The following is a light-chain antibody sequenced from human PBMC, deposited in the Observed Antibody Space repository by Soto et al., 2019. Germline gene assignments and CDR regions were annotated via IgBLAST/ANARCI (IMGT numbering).Light chain of an antibody. Sequence: EIVMTQSPATLSVSPGERATLSCRASQSVRSNLAWYQQKPGQAPRLLIYGASTRATGIPARFSGSGSGTEFTLTIRSLQSEDFAVYYCQQYNNWPPILVGQGTRLDIK. CDR2: GAS. V-gene: IGKV3-15*01. CDR1: QSVRSN. J-gene: IGKJ5*01. CDR3: QQYNNWPPIL.